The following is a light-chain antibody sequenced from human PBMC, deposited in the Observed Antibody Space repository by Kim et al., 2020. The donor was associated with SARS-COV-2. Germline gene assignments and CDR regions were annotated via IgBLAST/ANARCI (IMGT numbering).Light chain of an antibody. V-gene: IGLV2-8*01. CDR2: EVS. CDR1: SSDVGAYKY. CDR3: SSYAGGNMG. Sequence: QSALTQPPSASGSPGQSVTISCTGTSSDVGAYKYVSWYQHHPGKAPKLMIYEVSKRPSGVPDRFSGSKSGNTASLTVSGLQAEDEADYYCSSYAGGNMGFGGGTQLTVL. J-gene: IGLJ3*02.